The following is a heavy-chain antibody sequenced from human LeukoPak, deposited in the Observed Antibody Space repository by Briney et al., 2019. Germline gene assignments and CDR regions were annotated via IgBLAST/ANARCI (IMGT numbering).Heavy chain of an antibody. Sequence: GGSLRLSCTVSGFTVSSNSMSWVRQAPGKGLEWVSFIYSAGSTHYSDSVKGRFTISIDNSKNTLYLQMNSLRTEDTAVYYCAKDRCSNGIGCYYYYMEVWGKGTTVTISS. CDR3: AKDRCSNGIGCYYYYMEV. V-gene: IGHV3-53*05. D-gene: IGHD2-8*01. J-gene: IGHJ6*03. CDR2: IYSAGST. CDR1: GFTVSSNS.